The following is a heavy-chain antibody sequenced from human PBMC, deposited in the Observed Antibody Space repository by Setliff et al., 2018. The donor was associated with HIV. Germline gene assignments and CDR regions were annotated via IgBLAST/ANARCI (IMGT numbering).Heavy chain of an antibody. CDR1: GYSISSGYY. D-gene: IGHD2-2*01. CDR2: ITHSRST. V-gene: IGHV4-34*01. J-gene: IGHJ6*03. CDR3: ARAQLPPTYIDV. Sequence: SETLSLTCAISGYSISSGYYWSWIRQPPGKGLEWIGEITHSRSTNYNPSLKSRATISVDTSKNHFSLKLTSLTAADTAVYYCARAQLPPTYIDVWGSGTTVTVSS.